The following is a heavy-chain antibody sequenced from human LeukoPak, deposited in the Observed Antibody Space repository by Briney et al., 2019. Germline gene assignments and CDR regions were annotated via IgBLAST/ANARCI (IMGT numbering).Heavy chain of an antibody. D-gene: IGHD3-10*01. CDR1: GGTFSSYA. CDR3: ARDGSGSYRSIDY. Sequence: GASVKVSCKASGGTFSSYAISWVRQAPGQGLEWMGGIIPIFGTANYAQKFQGRVTITADESTSTAYMELSSLRSEDTAVYYYARDGSGSYRSIDYWGQGTLVTVSS. V-gene: IGHV1-69*13. CDR2: IIPIFGTA. J-gene: IGHJ4*02.